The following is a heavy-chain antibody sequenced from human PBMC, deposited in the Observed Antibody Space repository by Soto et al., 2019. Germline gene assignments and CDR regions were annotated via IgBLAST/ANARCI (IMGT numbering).Heavy chain of an antibody. CDR3: AKDVLYCSGGSCYNWFDP. CDR1: GFTFSSYA. J-gene: IGHJ5*02. Sequence: GSLRLSCAASGFTFSSYAMSWVRQAPGKGLEWVSAISGSGGSRYYADSVKGRFTISRDNSKNTLYLQMNSLRAEDTAVYYRAKDVLYCSGGSCYNWFDPWGQGTLVTVSS. V-gene: IGHV3-23*01. CDR2: ISGSGGSR. D-gene: IGHD2-15*01.